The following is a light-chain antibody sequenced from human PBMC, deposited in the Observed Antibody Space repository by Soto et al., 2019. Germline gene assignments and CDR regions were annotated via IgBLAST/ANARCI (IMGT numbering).Light chain of an antibody. J-gene: IGLJ3*02. CDR3: AAWEDSLNGWV. Sequence: QSVLTQPPSASGTPGQRVTISCSGSSSNIGSNFVNWYQHLPGTAPKLLISINNQRPSGVPDRFSGSKEGTSASLAISGLQSEEEDDYDCAAWEDSLNGWVVGGGTKLTVL. CDR2: INN. CDR1: SSNIGSNF. V-gene: IGLV1-44*01.